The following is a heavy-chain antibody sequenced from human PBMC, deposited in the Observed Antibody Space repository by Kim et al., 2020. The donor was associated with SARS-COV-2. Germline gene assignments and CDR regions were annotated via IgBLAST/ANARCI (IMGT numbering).Heavy chain of an antibody. CDR3: AIHYDFWSGYCFDY. D-gene: IGHD3-3*01. CDR2: MYYSRST. V-gene: IGHV4-39*07. Sequence: SETLSLTCTVSGGSISSSNYYRGWIRQPPGKGLEWIGSMYYSRSTYYNPSLKSRVLISIDTSKNQFSLKMNSLTAADTALYYCAIHYDFWSGYCFDYWGQGALVTVSS. CDR1: GGSISSSNYY. J-gene: IGHJ4*02.